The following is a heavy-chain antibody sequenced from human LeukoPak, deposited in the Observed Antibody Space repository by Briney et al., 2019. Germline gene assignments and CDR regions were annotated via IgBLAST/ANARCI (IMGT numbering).Heavy chain of an antibody. CDR2: INPNSGGT. J-gene: IGHJ4*02. Sequence: PAASVKVSCKASGFRLTDYYMHWVRQAPGQGLEWMGWINPNSGGTKYAQKFQGRVTMTRDTSITTVYMELGSLTSDDTATYYCARDGDLDWLHSGYWGQGTLVTVSS. CDR3: ARDGDLDWLHSGY. CDR1: GFRLTDYY. D-gene: IGHD3-9*01. V-gene: IGHV1-2*02.